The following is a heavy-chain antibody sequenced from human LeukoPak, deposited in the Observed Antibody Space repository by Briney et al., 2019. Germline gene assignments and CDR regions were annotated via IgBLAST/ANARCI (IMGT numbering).Heavy chain of an antibody. CDR2: INHSGST. CDR1: GGSFSGYY. J-gene: IGHJ4*02. V-gene: IGHV4-34*01. CDR3: ARGRSGYYGSGSQIDY. Sequence: PSETLSLTCAVYGGSFSGYYWSWIRQPPGKGLVWIGEINHSGSTNYNPSLKSRVTISVDTSKNQFSLKLSSVTAADTAVYYCARGRSGYYGSGSQIDYWGQGTLVTVSS. D-gene: IGHD3-10*01.